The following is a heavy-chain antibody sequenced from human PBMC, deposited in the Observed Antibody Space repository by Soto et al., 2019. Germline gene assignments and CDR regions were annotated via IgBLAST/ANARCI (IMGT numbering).Heavy chain of an antibody. J-gene: IGHJ5*01. Sequence: PSQTLSLNCAISGDSVSSNSATWDWIRQSLSRGLEWLGRTYYRSKWYNDYAVSVKSRITINPDTSNNQLSLQLNSVTPDDTAVYYCARLIGNSWLDSWGQGTLVTVSS. V-gene: IGHV6-1*01. CDR1: GDSVSSNSAT. CDR2: TYYRSKWYN. CDR3: ARLIGNSWLDS. D-gene: IGHD2-8*01.